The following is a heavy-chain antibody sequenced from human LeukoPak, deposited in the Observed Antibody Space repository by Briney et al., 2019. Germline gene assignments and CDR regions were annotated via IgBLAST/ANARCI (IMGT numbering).Heavy chain of an antibody. D-gene: IGHD1-26*01. V-gene: IGHV4-34*01. CDR2: INHSGST. CDR3: ARGQSGSYPN. J-gene: IGHJ4*02. Sequence: SEILSLTCAVYGGSFSGYYWSWIRQPPGKGLEWIGEINHSGSTNYNPSLKSRVTISVDTSKNQFSLKLSSVTAADTAVYYCARGQSGSYPNWGQGTLVTVSS. CDR1: GGSFSGYY.